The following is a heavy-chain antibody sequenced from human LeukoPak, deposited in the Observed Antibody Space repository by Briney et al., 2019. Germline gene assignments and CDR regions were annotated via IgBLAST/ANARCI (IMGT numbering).Heavy chain of an antibody. Sequence: GGSLRLSCVASGFTISGHAMSWVRQAPAKGLEWVAITVAGYTEIHYADSVGGRFNISRDDSSNTLSLQMNSLRADDTGTYFCVKDFCRGGNCPFPFFDSWGQGTVVTVSS. CDR1: GFTISGHA. V-gene: IGHV3-23*01. CDR3: VKDFCRGGNCPFPFFDS. CDR2: TVAGYTEI. D-gene: IGHD4-23*01. J-gene: IGHJ4*02.